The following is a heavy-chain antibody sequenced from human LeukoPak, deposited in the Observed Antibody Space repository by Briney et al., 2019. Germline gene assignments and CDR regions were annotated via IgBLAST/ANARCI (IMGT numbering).Heavy chain of an antibody. V-gene: IGHV4-38-2*02. J-gene: IGHJ4*02. CDR2: IYHSGST. Sequence: SETLSLTCTVSGYSISSSYYWGWIRQPPGKGLEWIGSIYHSGSTYYNPSLKSRVTISVDTSKNQFSLKLSSVTAADTAVYYCARSYQGNGWYHFDSWGQGILVTVSS. CDR3: ARSYQGNGWYHFDS. CDR1: GYSISSSYY. D-gene: IGHD6-19*01.